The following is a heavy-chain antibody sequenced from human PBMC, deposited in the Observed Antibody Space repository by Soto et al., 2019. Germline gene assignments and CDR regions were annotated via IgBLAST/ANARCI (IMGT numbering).Heavy chain of an antibody. J-gene: IGHJ6*02. V-gene: IGHV1-24*01. CDR3: ATDTIVLVPGDYGMDV. Sequence: GASVKVSCKVSGYTLTELSMHWVRQAPGKGLEWMGGFDPEDGETIYAQKFQGRVTMTEDTSTDTAYMELSSLRSEDTAAYYCATDTIVLVPGDYGMDVWGQGTTVTVSS. CDR2: FDPEDGET. D-gene: IGHD2-2*01. CDR1: GYTLTELS.